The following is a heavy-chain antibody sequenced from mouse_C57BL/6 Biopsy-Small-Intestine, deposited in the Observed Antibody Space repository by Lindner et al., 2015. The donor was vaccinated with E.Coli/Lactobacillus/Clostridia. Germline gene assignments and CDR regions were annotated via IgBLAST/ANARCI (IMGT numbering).Heavy chain of an antibody. D-gene: IGHD3-1*01. CDR3: AREAVREGKHFDY. J-gene: IGHJ4*01. CDR1: GYTFTNYY. CDR2: INPSGGYT. Sequence: SVKVSCKASGYTFTNYYMHWVRQAPGQGLEWMGFINPSGGYTRYAQKFQGRVTMTRDSSTSTVYMELSNLRSEDTAVYYCAREAVREGKHFDYWGQGTLVTVSS. V-gene: IGHV1-7*01.